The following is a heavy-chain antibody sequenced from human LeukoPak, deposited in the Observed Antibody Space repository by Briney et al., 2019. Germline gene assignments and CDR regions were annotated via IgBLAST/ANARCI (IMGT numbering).Heavy chain of an antibody. CDR1: GVSVSSNSVA. Sequence: SQTLSLTCAISGVSVSSNSVAWSWIRQSPSRGLEWLGRTYFRSKWYNDYAVSVKSRITINPDTSKNQVSLQLNSVTPEDTAVYYCARDRNYYDSRGYLTHDAYDIWGQGTVVTVSS. CDR3: ARDRNYYDSRGYLTHDAYDI. CDR2: TYFRSKWYN. J-gene: IGHJ3*02. D-gene: IGHD3-22*01. V-gene: IGHV6-1*01.